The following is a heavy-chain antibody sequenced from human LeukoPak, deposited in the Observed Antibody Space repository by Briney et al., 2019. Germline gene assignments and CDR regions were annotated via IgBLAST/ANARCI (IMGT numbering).Heavy chain of an antibody. J-gene: IGHJ5*02. V-gene: IGHV4-4*07. Sequence: SETLSLTCSVSADSMKNYYWGWIRQPAGKGLEWIGRVSTSGSTNYNPSLKNRVTISVDTSKNQFSLKLSSVTAADTAVYYCARGSGIENWFDPWGQGTPVTVSS. CDR1: ADSMKNYY. CDR2: VSTSGST. D-gene: IGHD2-15*01. CDR3: ARGSGIENWFDP.